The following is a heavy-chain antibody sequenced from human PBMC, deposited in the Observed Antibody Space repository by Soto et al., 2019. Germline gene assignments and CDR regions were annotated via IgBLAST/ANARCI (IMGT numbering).Heavy chain of an antibody. J-gene: IGHJ6*02. Sequence: SETLSLTCTVSGGSISSGDYYWSWIRQPPGKGLEWIGYIYYSGSTYYNPSLKSRVTISVDTSKNQFSLKLSSVTATDTAVYYCAREGNYEGGMDVWGQGTTVTVSS. D-gene: IGHD1-7*01. V-gene: IGHV4-30-4*01. CDR3: AREGNYEGGMDV. CDR2: IYYSGST. CDR1: GGSISSGDYY.